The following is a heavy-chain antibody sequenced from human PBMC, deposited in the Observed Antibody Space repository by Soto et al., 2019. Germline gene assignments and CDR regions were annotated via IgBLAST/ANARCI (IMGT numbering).Heavy chain of an antibody. CDR1: GFTFSTYA. D-gene: IGHD6-13*01. J-gene: IGHJ2*01. Sequence: EVQVLESGGGLVQPGGSLRLSCAASGFTFSTYAMSWVRQAPGKGLEWVSGISGSGGGTYYADSVKGRFTISRDNSKKTLFLQMSSLRAEDTAVYFCAKGGAAAGMGYFDLWGRGTLVTVSS. CDR2: ISGSGGGT. V-gene: IGHV3-23*01. CDR3: AKGGAAAGMGYFDL.